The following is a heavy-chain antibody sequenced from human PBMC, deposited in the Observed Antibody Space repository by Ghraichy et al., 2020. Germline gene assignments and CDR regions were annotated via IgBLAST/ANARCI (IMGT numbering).Heavy chain of an antibody. J-gene: IGHJ4*03. CDR1: GYTFTGYY. CDR2: IDPNTGVT. D-gene: IGHD3-16*01. V-gene: IGHV1-2*02. Sequence: ASVKVSCKTSGYTFTGYYMHWVRQAPGQGLEWMGWIDPNTGVTNYAQKFQGRVTMTRDTSISTAYMELSSLRSDDTAVYYCAPTSKIWGEFYFDYWGQGTLVTVSS. CDR3: APTSKIWGEFYFDY.